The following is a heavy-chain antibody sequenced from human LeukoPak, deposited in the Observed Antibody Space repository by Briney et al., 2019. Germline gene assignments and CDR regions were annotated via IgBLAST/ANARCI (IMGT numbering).Heavy chain of an antibody. V-gene: IGHV4-59*01. D-gene: IGHD1-26*01. Sequence: GSLRLSCAASGFTFSSYWMSWVRQAPGKGLEWIGYVFYSGPTNYDASLKSRVAISVDRSKNQFSLKLTSVSAADTAVYYCAGRSARYFDSWGQGTPVTVSS. CDR3: AGRSARYFDS. CDR1: GFTFSSYW. J-gene: IGHJ4*02. CDR2: VFYSGPT.